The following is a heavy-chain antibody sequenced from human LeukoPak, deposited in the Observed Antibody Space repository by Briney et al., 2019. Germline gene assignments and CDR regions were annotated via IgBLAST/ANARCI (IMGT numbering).Heavy chain of an antibody. Sequence: PSETLSLAWTVAGGAISRYYWRWVLQPTGKGLEWRGEIYHSGGTNDNPSLKSRVTIAVDTSKSPFSLKLSSVPAAATAVYYCARALDDHSTYDRWFDPWGQGTLVTVSS. V-gene: IGHV4-59*01. D-gene: IGHD4-11*01. J-gene: IGHJ5*02. CDR1: GGAISRYY. CDR3: ARALDDHSTYDRWFDP. CDR2: IYHSGGT.